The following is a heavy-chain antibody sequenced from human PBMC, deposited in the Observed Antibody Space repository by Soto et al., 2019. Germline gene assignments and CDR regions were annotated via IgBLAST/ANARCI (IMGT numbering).Heavy chain of an antibody. Sequence: GGALRLSCSAPGVPFCSYNINWVRQAPGKGLEWVSYISSSSTIYYADSVKGRFTISRDNAKNSLYLQMNSLRAEDTAVYYCAREMAALNYFDYWGQGTLVTVSS. D-gene: IGHD2-15*01. CDR1: GVPFCSYN. J-gene: IGHJ4*02. CDR2: ISSSSTI. V-gene: IGHV3-48*01. CDR3: AREMAALNYFDY.